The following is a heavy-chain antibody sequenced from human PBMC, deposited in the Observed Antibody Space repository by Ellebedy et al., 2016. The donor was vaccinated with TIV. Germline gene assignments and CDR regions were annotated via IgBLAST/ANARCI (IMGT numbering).Heavy chain of an antibody. CDR2: INPSGGST. CDR1: GYTFTSYY. D-gene: IGHD6-19*01. Sequence: ASVKVSXXASGYTFTSYYMHWVRQAPGQGLEWMGIINPSGGSTSYAQKFRGRVTMTRDTSTSTAYMELRSLRSDDTAVYYCAREGAVAGVAEDYWGQGTLVTVSS. J-gene: IGHJ4*02. V-gene: IGHV1-46*01. CDR3: AREGAVAGVAEDY.